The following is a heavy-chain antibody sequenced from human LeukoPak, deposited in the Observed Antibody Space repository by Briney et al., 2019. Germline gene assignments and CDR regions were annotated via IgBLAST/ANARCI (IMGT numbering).Heavy chain of an antibody. Sequence: GGSLRLSCAAPGFTFDDYAMHWVRQAPGKGLEWVSLISWDGGSTYYADSVKGRFTISRDNSKSTLYLQMSSLRAEDTAVYYCAKDSSSSPYYFDYWGQGTLVTVSS. CDR1: GFTFDDYA. D-gene: IGHD6-6*01. V-gene: IGHV3-43D*03. CDR2: ISWDGGST. CDR3: AKDSSSSPYYFDY. J-gene: IGHJ4*02.